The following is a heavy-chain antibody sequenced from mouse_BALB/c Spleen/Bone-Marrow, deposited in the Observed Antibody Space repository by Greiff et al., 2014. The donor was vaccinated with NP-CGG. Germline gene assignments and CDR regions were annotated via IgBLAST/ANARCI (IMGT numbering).Heavy chain of an antibody. J-gene: IGHJ3*01. Sequence: QVQLKESGPDLVAPSQSLSITCTVSGFSLTSYGVHWVRQPPGKGLEWLVVIWSDGSTTYNSALKSRLSISKDNSKSQVFLKMNSHQTDDTAMYYCARHDNDGYYLAYWGQGTLVTVSA. CDR1: GFSLTSYG. CDR2: IWSDGST. D-gene: IGHD2-3*01. CDR3: ARHDNDGYYLAY. V-gene: IGHV2-6-2*01.